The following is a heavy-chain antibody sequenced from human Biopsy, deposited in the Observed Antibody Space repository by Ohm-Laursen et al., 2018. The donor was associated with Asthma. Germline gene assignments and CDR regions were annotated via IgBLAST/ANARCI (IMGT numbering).Heavy chain of an antibody. J-gene: IGHJ3*02. D-gene: IGHD1-1*01. V-gene: IGHV3-11*04. CDR2: INGKSDSI. CDR1: GFTFSDYY. Sequence: GSLRLSCAASGFTFSDYYMSWIRQAPGKGLEWISYINGKSDSIEYADSVKGRFTISRDNAKNSLDLQMNSLREEDTAVYYCVRDGTDDAFDIWGQGTVVSVSS. CDR3: VRDGTDDAFDI.